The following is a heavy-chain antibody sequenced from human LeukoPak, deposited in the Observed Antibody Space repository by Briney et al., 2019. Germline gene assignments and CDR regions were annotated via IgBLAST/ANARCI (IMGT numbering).Heavy chain of an antibody. CDR1: GYTFTSYF. Sequence: SVKVSCKASGYTFTSYFMHWVRQAPGQGLEWMGGIIPIFGTANYAQKFQGRVTITMDESTSTAYMELSSLRSEDTAVYYCARVLMNYYDSSGYSPRFDYWGQGTLVTVSS. CDR2: IIPIFGTA. J-gene: IGHJ4*02. CDR3: ARVLMNYYDSSGYSPRFDY. D-gene: IGHD3-22*01. V-gene: IGHV1-69*05.